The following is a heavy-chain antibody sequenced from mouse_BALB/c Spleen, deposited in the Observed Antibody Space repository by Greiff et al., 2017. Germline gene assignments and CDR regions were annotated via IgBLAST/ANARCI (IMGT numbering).Heavy chain of an antibody. Sequence: QVQLQQSGAELMKPGASVKISCKATGYTFSSYWIEWVKQRPGHGLEWIGEILPGSGSTNYNEKFKGKATFTADTSSNTAYMQLSSLTSEDSAVYYCARKEGYYYGSLDYWGQGTTLTVSS. J-gene: IGHJ2*01. D-gene: IGHD1-1*01. CDR2: ILPGSGST. CDR3: ARKEGYYYGSLDY. CDR1: GYTFSSYW. V-gene: IGHV1-9*01.